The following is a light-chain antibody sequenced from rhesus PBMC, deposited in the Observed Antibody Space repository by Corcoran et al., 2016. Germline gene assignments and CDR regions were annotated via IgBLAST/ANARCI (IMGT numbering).Light chain of an antibody. J-gene: IGKJ2*01. V-gene: IGKV1-43*01. CDR2: TAS. CDR3: LQYNSNPYS. CDR1: QGINTY. Sequence: DIQMTQSPSSLSASTGDRVTITCRASQGINTYLTCYKQKPGKAPKRLSYTASSLESGVPSRFSGSGSGTEFTLTISSLQPEDFATYYCLQYNSNPYSCGQGTKVEIK.